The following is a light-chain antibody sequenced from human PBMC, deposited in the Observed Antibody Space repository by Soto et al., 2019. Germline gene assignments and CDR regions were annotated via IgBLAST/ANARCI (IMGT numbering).Light chain of an antibody. CDR1: SSNIGRNY. J-gene: IGLJ3*02. V-gene: IGLV1-47*03. Sequence: QSVLTQPPSASGTPGKRVSISCSGSSSNIGRNYVYWYQQVPGTAPKLLIYNDNRRHSGVPDRFSGSRSGTSASLASSGLCAEDEAYYYCAAWDDSLSGSWVFCGGTKVTVL. CDR3: AAWDDSLSGSWV. CDR2: NDN.